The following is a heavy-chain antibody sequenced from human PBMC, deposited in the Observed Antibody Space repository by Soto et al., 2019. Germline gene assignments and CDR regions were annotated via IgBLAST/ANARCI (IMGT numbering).Heavy chain of an antibody. J-gene: IGHJ4*02. Sequence: EVQLVESGGGLVKPGGSLRLSCAASGFTFSNAWMNWVRQAPGKGLEWVGRIKSKTDGETTDYVAPVEGRFTISRDDSKNTLYLQMNSLKTEDTAVYYCTPDSSAYWNIYWGQGTLVTVSS. CDR2: IKSKTDGETT. V-gene: IGHV3-15*07. CDR1: GFTFSNAW. D-gene: IGHD3-22*01. CDR3: TPDSSAYWNIY.